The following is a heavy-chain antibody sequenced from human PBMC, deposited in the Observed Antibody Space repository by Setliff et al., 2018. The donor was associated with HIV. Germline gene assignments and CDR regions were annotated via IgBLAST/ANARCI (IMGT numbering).Heavy chain of an antibody. CDR3: AKGRYGGYDWGTLDI. CDR2: IWNAGSEK. Sequence: GGSLRLSCAASGFNFDIFAMHWVRQAPGKGLEWVAAIWNAGSEKYYADSVKGRFTISRDNSKNTLYLQMNSLRVEDTAVYYCAKGRYGGYDWGTLDIWGQGTMVTVSS. CDR1: GFNFDIFA. D-gene: IGHD5-12*01. V-gene: IGHV3-33*06. J-gene: IGHJ3*02.